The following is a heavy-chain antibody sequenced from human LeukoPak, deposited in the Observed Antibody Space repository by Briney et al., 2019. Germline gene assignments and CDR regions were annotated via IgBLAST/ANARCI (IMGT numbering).Heavy chain of an antibody. CDR3: AKGGAAQD. Sequence: GRSLRLSCATSGFTFSTYGMHWVRQAPGKGLEWVSAISGSGGSTYCADSVKGRFTISRDNSKNTLYLQMNSLRAEDTAVYYCAKGGAAQDWGQGTLVTVSS. D-gene: IGHD6-6*01. CDR2: ISGSGGST. CDR1: GFTFSTYG. V-gene: IGHV3-23*01. J-gene: IGHJ4*02.